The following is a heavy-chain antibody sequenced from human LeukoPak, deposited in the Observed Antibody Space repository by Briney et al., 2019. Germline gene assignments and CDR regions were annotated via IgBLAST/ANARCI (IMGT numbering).Heavy chain of an antibody. Sequence: VASVKVSFKASGYTFTDYYLHWVRQAPGQGLEWMGWINPNSGGTNYAQTFRGRVTMTRDTSITTAYLELSRLRSDDTAVYYCARIGYNHYFDYWGQGTLVTVSS. V-gene: IGHV1-2*02. D-gene: IGHD5-24*01. CDR2: INPNSGGT. CDR3: ARIGYNHYFDY. CDR1: GYTFTDYY. J-gene: IGHJ4*02.